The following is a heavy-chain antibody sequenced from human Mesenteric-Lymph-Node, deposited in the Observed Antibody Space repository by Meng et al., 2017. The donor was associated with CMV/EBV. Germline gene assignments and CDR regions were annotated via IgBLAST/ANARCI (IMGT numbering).Heavy chain of an antibody. CDR1: GGSITNYH. V-gene: IGHV4-59*01. CDR3: AREGSPSWGFDP. D-gene: IGHD6-6*01. J-gene: IGHJ5*02. Sequence: SETLSLTCTVSGGSITNYHWIWIRQPPGKGLEWIGNIYDSGSTNYNASLKSRVTISVDTSRNQFSLKLSSVTAADTAVYYCAREGSPSWGFDPWGQGTLVTSPQ. CDR2: IYDSGST.